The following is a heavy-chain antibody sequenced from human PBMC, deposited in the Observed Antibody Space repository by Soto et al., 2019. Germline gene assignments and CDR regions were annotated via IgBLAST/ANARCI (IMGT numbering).Heavy chain of an antibody. V-gene: IGHV4-39*01. CDR2: VYYRGRS. CDR1: GGSVTNSSYY. Sequence: SATLSLTCTFSGGSVTNSSYYWVWIRQSPGQGLEWIGSVYYRGRSYSKSSVKSRVTISVDTSKNQFSLNLNSVTASDTVVYFGVRQRTTVIPQAYFDHWGPGALV. J-gene: IGHJ4*02. CDR3: VRQRTTVIPQAYFDH. D-gene: IGHD4-4*01.